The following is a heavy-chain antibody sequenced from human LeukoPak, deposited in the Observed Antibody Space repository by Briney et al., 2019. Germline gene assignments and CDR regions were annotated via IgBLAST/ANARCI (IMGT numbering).Heavy chain of an antibody. D-gene: IGHD1-26*01. CDR3: AKESNSGSYFYYHYGMDV. CDR2: ISGSSGTT. CDR1: GFRFSNYA. Sequence: GGSLRLSCAASGFRFSNYAMSWVRQAPGRGLEWVSGISGSSGTTYYADSVKGRFAVSRDNSKNTLYVQMNSLRVEDTAVYYCAKESNSGSYFYYHYGMDVWGQGTTVTVSS. J-gene: IGHJ6*02. V-gene: IGHV3-23*01.